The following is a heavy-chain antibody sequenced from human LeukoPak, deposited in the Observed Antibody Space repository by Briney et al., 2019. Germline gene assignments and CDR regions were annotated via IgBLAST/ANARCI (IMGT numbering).Heavy chain of an antibody. D-gene: IGHD4-17*01. V-gene: IGHV3-69-1*01. Sequence: GGSLRLSCAASGFTFSNYAMNWVRQAPGKGLEWVSYISSGATIYYADSVKGRFTISRDSAKDSLYLQMNSLRAEDTAVYYCARTQTMTAVTTYDSWGQGTLVTVSS. J-gene: IGHJ5*01. CDR1: GFTFSNYA. CDR2: ISSGATI. CDR3: ARTQTMTAVTTYDS.